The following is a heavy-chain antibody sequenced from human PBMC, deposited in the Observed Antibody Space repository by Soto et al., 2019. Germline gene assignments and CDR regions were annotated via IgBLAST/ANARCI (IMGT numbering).Heavy chain of an antibody. D-gene: IGHD2-15*01. CDR1: GFTFSSYS. J-gene: IGHJ6*02. CDR2: ISGTSDYI. V-gene: IGHV3-21*01. Sequence: PGGSLRLSWAASGFTFSSYSMNWVRQAPGRGLEWVAAISGTSDYIYYADSVKGRFTISRDNAKTSLYIQMNSLRAEDTAVYYCARDHRYCSGSSCRPYYYYYGMDVWGQGTTVTVSS. CDR3: ARDHRYCSGSSCRPYYYYYGMDV.